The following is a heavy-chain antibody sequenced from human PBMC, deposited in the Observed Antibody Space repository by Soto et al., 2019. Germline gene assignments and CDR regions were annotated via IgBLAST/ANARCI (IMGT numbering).Heavy chain of an antibody. CDR2: ISGGGSGT. CDR3: AKDPRSTIRFNWFDP. J-gene: IGHJ5*02. V-gene: IGHV3-23*01. CDR1: AFTFSSYA. D-gene: IGHD2-8*01. Sequence: GSLRLSCAASAFTFSSYAMSWVRQAPGKGLEWVAGISGGGSGTYYADSVKGRFTVSRDNSKKTLYLQMNSLRAEDTAVYYCAKDPRSTIRFNWFDPWGQGTLVTVSS.